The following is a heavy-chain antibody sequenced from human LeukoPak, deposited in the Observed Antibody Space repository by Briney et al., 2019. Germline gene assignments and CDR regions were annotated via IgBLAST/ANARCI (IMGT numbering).Heavy chain of an antibody. J-gene: IGHJ6*02. CDR1: GFTFSSYA. D-gene: IGHD3-3*01. CDR3: AKGLSYYDFYGLDV. V-gene: IGHV3-23*01. CDR2: ISNSGGST. Sequence: PGASLRLSCVASGFTFSSYAMSWVRQAPGKGLEWVSTISNSGGSTYYADSVKGRFTVSRDSSKNTLFLQMNSLGAEDTAVYYCAKGLSYYDFYGLDVWGQGTTVTVSS.